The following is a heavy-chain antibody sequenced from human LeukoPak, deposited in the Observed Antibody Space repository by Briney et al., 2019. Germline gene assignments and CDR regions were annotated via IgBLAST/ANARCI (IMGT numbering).Heavy chain of an antibody. Sequence: SETLSLTCAVYGGSFSGYYWSWIRQPPGKGLEWIGSIYYSGSTYYNPSLKSRVTISVDTSKNQFSLKLSSVTAADTAVYYCARTIYCSGGSCYSGFDYWGQGTLVTVSS. CDR2: IYYSGST. CDR1: GGSFSGYY. D-gene: IGHD2-15*01. V-gene: IGHV4-34*01. J-gene: IGHJ4*02. CDR3: ARTIYCSGGSCYSGFDY.